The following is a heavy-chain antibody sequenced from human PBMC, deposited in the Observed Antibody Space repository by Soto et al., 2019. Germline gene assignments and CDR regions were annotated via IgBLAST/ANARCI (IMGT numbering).Heavy chain of an antibody. CDR2: INHSGFT. D-gene: IGHD1-26*01. J-gene: IGHJ3*02. CDR1: GASFSDYY. Sequence: QVQLQQRGAGLLKPSETLSLTCAVLGASFSDYYWTWIRQPPGKGLEWIGEINHSGFTSYNPSLKSRLTLLVDTSTKEFSLNLSSVTAADTAAYHCVRGRAFMSRVAFDIWGQGTMVTVSS. CDR3: VRGRAFMSRVAFDI. V-gene: IGHV4-34*02.